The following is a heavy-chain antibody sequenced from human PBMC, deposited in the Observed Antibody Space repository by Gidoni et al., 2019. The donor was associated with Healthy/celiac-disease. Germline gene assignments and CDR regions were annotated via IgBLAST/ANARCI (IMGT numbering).Heavy chain of an antibody. D-gene: IGHD2-2*01. CDR1: GGSFSCYY. CDR2: INHRGST. Sequence: QVQLQQWGAALLKPSETLSLTCAFYGGSFSCYYWSWIRQPPGKGLEWIGEINHRGSTNYNPSLKSRVTKSVDTSKNQFSLKLSSVTAADKDVYYCARGLGYQLRLVVFVPFFDYWGQGTLVTVSS. V-gene: IGHV4-34*01. CDR3: ARGLGYQLRLVVFVPFFDY. J-gene: IGHJ4*02.